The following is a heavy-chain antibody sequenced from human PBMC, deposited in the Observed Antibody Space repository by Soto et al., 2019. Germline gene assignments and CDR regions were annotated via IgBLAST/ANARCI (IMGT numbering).Heavy chain of an antibody. V-gene: IGHV3-30*04. CDR2: ITCDGSNK. J-gene: IGHJ3*02. CDR3: AKRKGPFDI. CDR1: GFTCSSYA. Sequence: SLRHSCGASGFTCSSYAMHRIRQAPGKGLEWVAVITCDGSNKYYADSVKGRFTISRDNSKNTLYLQMNSLRAEDTAVYYCAKRKGPFDIWGQGTMVTVSS.